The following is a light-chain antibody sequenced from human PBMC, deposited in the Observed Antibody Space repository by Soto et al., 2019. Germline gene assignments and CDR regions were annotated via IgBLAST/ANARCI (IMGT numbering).Light chain of an antibody. CDR1: QAISIY. CDR2: AAS. CDR3: QKYNSAPPT. Sequence: DIQMTQSPSSLSTSVGDRVTITCRASQAISIYLAWYQQKPGEVPKLLIYAASTLQSGVPSRFSGSGSGTDFTLTITSLQPGDVATYYCQKYNSAPPTFGQGTKVEIK. V-gene: IGKV1-27*01. J-gene: IGKJ1*01.